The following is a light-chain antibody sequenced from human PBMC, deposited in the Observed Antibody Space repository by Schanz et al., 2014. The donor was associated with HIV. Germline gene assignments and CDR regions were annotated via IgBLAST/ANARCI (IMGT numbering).Light chain of an antibody. V-gene: IGKV4-1*01. CDR3: QQYYSSPVT. Sequence: DIVMTQSPDSLAVSLGGRATIHCKSSQTVLYSSNNKNYLAWYQQKPGQPPKLLIYWASTRESGVPERFSGSGSGTDFTLTISSLQAEDVAVYYCQQYYSSPVTFGGGTKVEIK. CDR2: WAS. J-gene: IGKJ4*01. CDR1: QTVLYSSNNKNY.